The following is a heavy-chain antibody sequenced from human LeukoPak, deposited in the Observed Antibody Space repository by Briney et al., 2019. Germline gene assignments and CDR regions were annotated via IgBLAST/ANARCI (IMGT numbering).Heavy chain of an antibody. D-gene: IGHD6-13*01. CDR3: AKGREGAAADTWYFDY. CDR2: ISSGGGST. Sequence: GGSLRLSCAASGSTFSSYTMSWVRQAPGKGLEWVSVISSGGGSTYYADSVKGRFTISRDNSKNTLYLQMNSLRAEDTAVYYCAKGREGAAADTWYFDYWGQGTLVTVSS. J-gene: IGHJ4*02. V-gene: IGHV3-23*01. CDR1: GSTFSSYT.